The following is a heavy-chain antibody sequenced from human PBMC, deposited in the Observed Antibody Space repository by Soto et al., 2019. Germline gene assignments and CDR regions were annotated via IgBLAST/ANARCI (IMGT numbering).Heavy chain of an antibody. J-gene: IGHJ6*02. D-gene: IGHD2-15*01. Sequence: ASVKVSCKASGYPFTGYYMHWVRQAPGQGLEWMGWINPNSGGTNYAQKFQGWVTMTRDTSISTAYMELSRLRSDDTAVYYCARELMKGYCSGGSCYSGLTGYYYGMDVWGQGTTVTVSS. CDR2: INPNSGGT. CDR3: ARELMKGYCSGGSCYSGLTGYYYGMDV. CDR1: GYPFTGYY. V-gene: IGHV1-2*04.